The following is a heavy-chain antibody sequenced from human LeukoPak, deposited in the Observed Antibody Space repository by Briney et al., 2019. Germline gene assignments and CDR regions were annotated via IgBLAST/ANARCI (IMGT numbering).Heavy chain of an antibody. J-gene: IGHJ5*01. D-gene: IGHD3-16*01. CDR1: GYSFTNYG. CDR3: VRDEFTAQAWFDF. V-gene: IGHV1-18*01. CDR2: ISANTGRA. Sequence: ASVKVSCKASGYSFTNYGFSWVRQAPGQGLEWMGWISANTGRANYAQNLQGRVTLTTDTSTTTAYMELRSLRFDDTAVYYCVRDEFTAQAWFDFWGQGTPVTVSS.